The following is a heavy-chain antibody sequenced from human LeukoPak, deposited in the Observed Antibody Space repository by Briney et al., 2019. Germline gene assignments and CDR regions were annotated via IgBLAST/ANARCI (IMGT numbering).Heavy chain of an antibody. D-gene: IGHD5-12*01. CDR2: ISGSGGST. Sequence: GGSLRLSCAASGFTFSSYAMSWVRQAPGKGLEWVSAISGSGGSTYYADSVKGRFTISGDNSKNTLYLQMNSLRAEDTAVYYCAKDRHSGYEFDYWGQGTLVTVSS. J-gene: IGHJ4*02. CDR1: GFTFSSYA. V-gene: IGHV3-23*01. CDR3: AKDRHSGYEFDY.